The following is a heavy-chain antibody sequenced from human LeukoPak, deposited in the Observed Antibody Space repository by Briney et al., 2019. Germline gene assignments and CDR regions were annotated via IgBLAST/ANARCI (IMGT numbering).Heavy chain of an antibody. CDR1: GGTFSSYA. CDR2: IIPILGIA. V-gene: IGHV1-69*04. D-gene: IGHD5-24*01. Sequence: SVKVSCKASGGTFSSYAISWVRQAPGQGLEWMGRIIPILGIANYAQKFQGRVTITADKSTSTAYMELSSLRSEDTAVYYCARDALDGYMCTYWGQGTLVTVSS. CDR3: ARDALDGYMCTY. J-gene: IGHJ4*02.